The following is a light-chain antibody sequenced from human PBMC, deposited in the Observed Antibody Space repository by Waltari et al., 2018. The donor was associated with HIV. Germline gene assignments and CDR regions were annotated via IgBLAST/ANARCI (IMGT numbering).Light chain of an antibody. CDR3: QQRSNWPALS. CDR1: QNVNTF. Sequence: IVLTQSPATLSLSPGERAILSCRASQNVNTFLAWYQQKPGQAPRLLIFDASKRATGIPARFSGRGSGTDFTLTISSLDAEDSAFYFCQQRSNWPALSFGGGTKVETK. J-gene: IGKJ4*01. V-gene: IGKV3-11*01. CDR2: DAS.